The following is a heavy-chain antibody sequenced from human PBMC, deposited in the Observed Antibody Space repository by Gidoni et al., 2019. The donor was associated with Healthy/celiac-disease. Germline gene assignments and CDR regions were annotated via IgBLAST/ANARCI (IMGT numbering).Heavy chain of an antibody. CDR3: ARVDDLLRTRELTVTPTN. V-gene: IGHV4-38-2*02. Sequence: QVQLQESGPGLVKPSETLSLTCTVSGYSISSGYYWGWIRQPPGKGLEWIGSIYHSGSTYYNPSLKSRVTISVDTSKNQFSLKLSSVTAADTAVYYCARVDDLLRTRELTVTPTNWGQGTLVTVSS. D-gene: IGHD4-4*01. J-gene: IGHJ4*02. CDR1: GYSISSGYY. CDR2: IYHSGST.